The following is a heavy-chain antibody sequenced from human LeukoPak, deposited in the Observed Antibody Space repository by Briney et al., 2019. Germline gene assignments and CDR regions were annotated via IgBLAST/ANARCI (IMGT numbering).Heavy chain of an antibody. Sequence: ASVKVSFTAFGYTFTSYYMHWVRQAPGQGLEWMGIINPSGGSTSYAQKFQGRVTMTRDTSTSTVYMELSSLRSEDTAVYYCARGYYYDSSGHPPGYWGQGTLVTVSS. CDR2: INPSGGST. D-gene: IGHD3-22*01. CDR1: GYTFTSYY. J-gene: IGHJ4*02. V-gene: IGHV1-46*01. CDR3: ARGYYYDSSGHPPGY.